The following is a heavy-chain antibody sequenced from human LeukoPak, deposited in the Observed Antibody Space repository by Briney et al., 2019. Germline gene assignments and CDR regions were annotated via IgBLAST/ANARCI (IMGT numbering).Heavy chain of an antibody. CDR2: IYYSGST. CDR3: ARDSVVVPAAP. CDR1: GGSISSGDYY. Sequence: PSETLSLTCTVSGGSISSGDYYWRWIRQPPGKGLEWIGYIYYSGSTYYNPSLKSRVTISVDTSKNQFSLKLSSVTAADTAVYYCARDSVVVPAAPWGQGTLVTVSS. D-gene: IGHD2-2*01. V-gene: IGHV4-30-4*08. J-gene: IGHJ5*02.